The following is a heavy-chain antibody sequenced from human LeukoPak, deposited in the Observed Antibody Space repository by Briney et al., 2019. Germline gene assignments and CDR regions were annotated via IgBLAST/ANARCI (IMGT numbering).Heavy chain of an antibody. CDR1: GFTFSSYS. J-gene: IGHJ4*02. D-gene: IGHD3-3*01. V-gene: IGHV3-21*01. CDR3: ARLGVAGYFDY. Sequence: GGSLRLSCAASGFTFSSYSMNWVRHAPGQGLEWVSSISSSSSYIYYADSVKGRFTISRDNAKNSLYLQMNSLRAEDTAVYYCARLGVAGYFDYWGQGTLVTVSS. CDR2: ISSSSSYI.